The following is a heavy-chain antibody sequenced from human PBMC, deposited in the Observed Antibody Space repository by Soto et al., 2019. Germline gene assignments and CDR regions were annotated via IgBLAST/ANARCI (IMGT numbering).Heavy chain of an antibody. V-gene: IGHV1-69*12. CDR3: ARVGRRYYDSSGYSSYAFDI. CDR1: GGTFSSYA. CDR2: IIPIFGTA. Sequence: QVQLVQSGAEVKKPGSSVKVSCKASGGTFSSYAISWVRQAPGQGLEWMGGIIPIFGTANYAQKFQGRVTITADESTSTAYMERSSLRSEDTAVYYCARVGRRYYDSSGYSSYAFDIWGQGTMVTVSS. J-gene: IGHJ3*02. D-gene: IGHD3-22*01.